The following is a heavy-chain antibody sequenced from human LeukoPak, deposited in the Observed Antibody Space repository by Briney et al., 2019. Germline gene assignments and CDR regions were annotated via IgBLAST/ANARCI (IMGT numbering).Heavy chain of an antibody. D-gene: IGHD6-19*01. CDR2: MNPNSGNT. CDR1: GYTFTSYD. J-gene: IGHJ4*02. V-gene: IGHV1-8*01. CDR3: ARAIRLSAVAGRY. Sequence: ASVKVSCKASGYTFTSYDINWVRQATGQGLEWMGWMNPNSGNTGYAQKFQGRVTMTRNTSISTAYMELSSLRSEDTAVYYCARAIRLSAVAGRYWGQGALVTASS.